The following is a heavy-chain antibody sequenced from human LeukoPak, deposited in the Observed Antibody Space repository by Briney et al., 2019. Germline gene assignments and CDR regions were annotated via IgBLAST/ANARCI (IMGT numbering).Heavy chain of an antibody. D-gene: IGHD3-9*01. CDR1: GYTFTGYY. CDR3: ARVYLRRYFDWLLYY. Sequence: ASVKVSCKASGYTFTGYYMHWLRQAPGQGLEWMGWINPNSGGTNYAQKFQGRVTMTRDTSISTAYMELSRLRSDDTAVYYCARVYLRRYFDWLLYYWGQGTLVTVSS. CDR2: INPNSGGT. J-gene: IGHJ4*02. V-gene: IGHV1-2*02.